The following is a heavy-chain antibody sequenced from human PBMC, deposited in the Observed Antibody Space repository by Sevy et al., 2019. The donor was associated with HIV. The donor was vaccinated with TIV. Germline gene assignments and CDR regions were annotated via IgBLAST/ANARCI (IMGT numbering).Heavy chain of an antibody. J-gene: IGHJ4*02. D-gene: IGHD3-16*01. Sequence: GGSLRLSCAASGFTFSDYRMHWVRQAPGKGLEWVAVISYDGRNNKYNADSVKGRFTISRDNSKNTVYLQMNSLRAEDTAIYYCARDRGEILSSAFDYWGQRTLVTGSS. CDR2: ISYDGRNNK. CDR3: ARDRGEILSSAFDY. CDR1: GFTFSDYR. V-gene: IGHV3-30*04.